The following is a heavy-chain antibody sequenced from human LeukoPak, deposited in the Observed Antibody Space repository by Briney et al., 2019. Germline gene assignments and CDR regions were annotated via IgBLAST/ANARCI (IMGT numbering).Heavy chain of an antibody. V-gene: IGHV4-59*01. Sequence: SETLSLTCTVSDGSITSYYWNWIRQPPGKGLERIGNIYNSGSTDYNPFLKSRVTISLTTSKNQISLKLSSVTAADTAVYYCARDKGPYWYFDLWGRGTLVTVSS. CDR3: ARDKGPYWYFDL. CDR1: DGSITSYY. J-gene: IGHJ2*01. CDR2: IYNSGST.